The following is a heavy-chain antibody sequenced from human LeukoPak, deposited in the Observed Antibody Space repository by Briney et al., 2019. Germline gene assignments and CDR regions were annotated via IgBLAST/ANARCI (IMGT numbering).Heavy chain of an antibody. V-gene: IGHV4-31*03. J-gene: IGHJ4*02. Sequence: SSETLSLTCTVSGGSISSGGYYWSWIRQHPGKGLEWIGYIYYSGSTYYNPSPKSRVTISVDTSKNQFSLKLSSVTAADTAVYYCARSPSSGIAAAGVDYWGQGTLVTVSS. CDR3: ARSPSSGIAAAGVDY. CDR2: IYYSGST. CDR1: GGSISSGGYY. D-gene: IGHD6-13*01.